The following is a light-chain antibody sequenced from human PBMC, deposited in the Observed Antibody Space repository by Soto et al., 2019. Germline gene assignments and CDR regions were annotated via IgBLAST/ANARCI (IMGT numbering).Light chain of an antibody. CDR2: RAS. CDR1: QRVSSGF. CDR3: QQYESSPLT. J-gene: IGKJ4*01. V-gene: IGKV3-20*01. Sequence: EIVLTQSPDTLSLSPGERATLSCRASQRVSSGFLALYQQKPGQAPRLLIYRASTRATGIPDRFTGSGSGTDFTLTISRLEPEDFAVYYCQQYESSPLTFGGGTKVEIK.